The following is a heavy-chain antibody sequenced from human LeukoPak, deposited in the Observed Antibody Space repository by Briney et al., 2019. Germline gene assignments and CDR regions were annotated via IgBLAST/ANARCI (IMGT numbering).Heavy chain of an antibody. Sequence: ASVKVSCKASGYTFTSYYMHWVRHAPGQGLEWMGIINPSGGSTSYAQKFQGRVTMTRDMSTSTVYMELSSLRSEDTAVYYCARGGVRWPEDYWGQGTLVTVSS. CDR3: ARGGVRWPEDY. CDR2: INPSGGST. D-gene: IGHD4-23*01. CDR1: GYTFTSYY. V-gene: IGHV1-46*01. J-gene: IGHJ4*02.